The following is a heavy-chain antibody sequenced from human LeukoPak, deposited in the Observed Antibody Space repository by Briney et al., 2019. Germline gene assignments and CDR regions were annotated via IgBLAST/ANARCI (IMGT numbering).Heavy chain of an antibody. V-gene: IGHV3-74*01. Sequence: GGSLRLSCAASGFTFSSYWMHWVRQAPGKGLVWVSRINSDGSSTSYADSVKGRFTISRDNAKNTLYLQMNSLRAEDTAVHYCATSGYSYGPFDYWGQGTLVTVSS. J-gene: IGHJ4*02. CDR3: ATSGYSYGPFDY. D-gene: IGHD5-18*01. CDR1: GFTFSSYW. CDR2: INSDGSST.